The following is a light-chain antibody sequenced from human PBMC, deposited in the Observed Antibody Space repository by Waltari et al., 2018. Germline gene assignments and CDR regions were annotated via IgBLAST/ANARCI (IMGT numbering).Light chain of an antibody. Sequence: DIQMTQSPSSLSASLGDRVTITCRASQSIVSYLHWYQQKPGKAPKLLIYAASSLQSGVPSRFSGSGSGTDFTLTISSLQPEEFATYYCQQTYSTLGTFGQGTKVEIK. CDR3: QQTYSTLGT. J-gene: IGKJ1*01. CDR2: AAS. CDR1: QSIVSY. V-gene: IGKV1-39*01.